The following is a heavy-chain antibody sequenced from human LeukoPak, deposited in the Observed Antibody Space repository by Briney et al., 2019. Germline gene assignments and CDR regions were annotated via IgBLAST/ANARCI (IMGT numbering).Heavy chain of an antibody. J-gene: IGHJ4*02. CDR3: ATRSSLSGYFYFDY. Sequence: ASVKVSCKASGYTFTDYYIHWVRQAPGQGLEWMGWLNPNSDGTSYAPKFQGRVTMTGGTSVSTAYMELSRLRSDDTAVYYCATRSSLSGYFYFDYWGQGTLVTVSS. V-gene: IGHV1-2*02. CDR1: GYTFTDYY. D-gene: IGHD5-12*01. CDR2: LNPNSDGT.